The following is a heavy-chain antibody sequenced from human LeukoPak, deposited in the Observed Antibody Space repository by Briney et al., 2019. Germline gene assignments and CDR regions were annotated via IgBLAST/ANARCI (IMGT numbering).Heavy chain of an antibody. CDR3: AREPFLRSGKDYYYYMDV. CDR2: ISYDGSNK. CDR1: GFTFSVHA. D-gene: IGHD3-10*01. Sequence: GGFLRLSCAASGFTFSVHAMHWVRQAPGRGLEWVAVISYDGSNKNYADSVKGQFTISRDNSKNTLYLQMNSLRAEDTAVYYCAREPFLRSGKDYYYYMDVWGKGTTVTVSS. J-gene: IGHJ6*03. V-gene: IGHV3-30-3*01.